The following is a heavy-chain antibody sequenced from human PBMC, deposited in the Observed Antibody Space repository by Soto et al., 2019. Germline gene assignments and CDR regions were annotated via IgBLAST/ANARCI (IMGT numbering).Heavy chain of an antibody. CDR1: GFTFSTYW. CDR3: TTGSSSWGYYYHGMDV. Sequence: WSLRLSCAASGFTFSTYWMSWVRRAPGKGLEWVANIKQDGTEKYYVDSVKGRFTISRDNAKNSLSLQMNSLRAEDTAVYYCTTGSSSWGYYYHGMDVWGQGTTVTVSS. V-gene: IGHV3-7*03. D-gene: IGHD6-6*01. J-gene: IGHJ6*02. CDR2: IKQDGTEK.